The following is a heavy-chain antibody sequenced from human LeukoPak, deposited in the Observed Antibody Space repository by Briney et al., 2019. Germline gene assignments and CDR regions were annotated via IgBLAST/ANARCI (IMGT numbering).Heavy chain of an antibody. J-gene: IGHJ5*02. V-gene: IGHV3-15*01. CDR3: TTEDPRYYYGSGSYSNWFDP. CDR2: IKSKTDGGTT. Sequence: GGSLRLSCAASGFTFSNAWMSWVRQAPGKGLEWVGRIKSKTDGGTTDYAAPVKCRFTISRDDSKNTLYLQMNSLKTEDTAVYYCTTEDPRYYYGSGSYSNWFDPWGQGTLVTVSS. D-gene: IGHD3-10*01. CDR1: GFTFSNAW.